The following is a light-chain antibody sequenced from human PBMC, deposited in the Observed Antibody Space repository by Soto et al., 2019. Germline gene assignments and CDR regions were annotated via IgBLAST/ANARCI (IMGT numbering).Light chain of an antibody. Sequence: EIVLTQSPDTLSLSPGEGATLSCRASQSVTNRYLAWYQHKPGQAPRLLIYGASTRATGIPDRFSGSGFETDFSLTISRLEPEDFAVYFCQQRTDWLTFGGGTKVEI. V-gene: IGKV3D-20*02. J-gene: IGKJ4*01. CDR2: GAS. CDR3: QQRTDWLT. CDR1: QSVTNRY.